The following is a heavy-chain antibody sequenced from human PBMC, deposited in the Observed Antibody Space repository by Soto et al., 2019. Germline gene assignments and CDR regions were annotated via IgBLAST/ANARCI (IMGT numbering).Heavy chain of an antibody. CDR3: AKRSSGNWFDP. Sequence: EVQLLESGGGLVQPGGSLRLSCAASGLTFSSYAMSWVRQAPGKGLEWVSVISGSGGSTYYADSVKGRFTISRDNSKNTLYQQMNSLRAEDTAVYYCAKRSSGNWFDPWGQGTLVTVSS. D-gene: IGHD3-10*01. J-gene: IGHJ5*02. CDR1: GLTFSSYA. CDR2: ISGSGGST. V-gene: IGHV3-23*01.